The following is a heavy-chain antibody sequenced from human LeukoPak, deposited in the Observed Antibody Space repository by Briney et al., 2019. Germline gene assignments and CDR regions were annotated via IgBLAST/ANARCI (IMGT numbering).Heavy chain of an antibody. D-gene: IGHD3-22*01. CDR3: AIMHGYYDGTGYWVQ. J-gene: IGHJ1*01. CDR1: GFTFASYG. V-gene: IGHV3-23*01. Sequence: GGSLRLSCAASGFTFASYGMSWVRQAPGKGLEWVSFITTNGGRTSYADSVEGRFTISRDNPRNTLYMQMNSLRDEDTAIYYCAIMHGYYDGTGYWVQWGQGTLVTVSS. CDR2: ITTNGGRT.